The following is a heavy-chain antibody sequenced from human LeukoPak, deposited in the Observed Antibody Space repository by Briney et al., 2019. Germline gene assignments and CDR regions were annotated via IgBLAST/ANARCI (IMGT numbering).Heavy chain of an antibody. CDR3: ARGRRLLLRSGYFDL. V-gene: IGHV4-30-4*08. Sequence: SETLSLTCTVSGGSISSGDYYWSWIRQPPGEGLEWIGYIYYSGSTYYNPSLKSRVTISVDTSKNQFSLKLSSVTAADTAVYYCARGRRLLLRSGYFDLWGRGTLVTVSS. J-gene: IGHJ2*01. D-gene: IGHD2-21*01. CDR2: IYYSGST. CDR1: GGSISSGDYY.